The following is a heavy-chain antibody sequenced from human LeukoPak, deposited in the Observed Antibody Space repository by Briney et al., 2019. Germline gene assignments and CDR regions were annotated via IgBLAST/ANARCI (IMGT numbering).Heavy chain of an antibody. V-gene: IGHV4-4*02. CDR3: ARVYDILTGYYGFDY. J-gene: IGHJ4*02. CDR1: GGSISSSNW. D-gene: IGHD3-9*01. CDR2: IYHSGST. Sequence: SETLSLTCAVSGGSISSSNWWSWVRQPPGKGLEWIGEIYHSGSTNYNPSLKSRVTISVDKSKNQFSLKLSSVTAADTAVYYCARVYDILTGYYGFDYWGQGTLVIVSS.